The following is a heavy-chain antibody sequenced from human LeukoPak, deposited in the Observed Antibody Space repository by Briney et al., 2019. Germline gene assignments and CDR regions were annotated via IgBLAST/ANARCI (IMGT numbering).Heavy chain of an antibody. CDR1: GDSISSSSYY. V-gene: IGHV4-39*07. J-gene: IGHJ5*02. Sequence: PSETLSLTCTVSGDSISSSSYYWGWIRQPPGKGLEWIGGIYYSGSTYYNPSLKSRVTISVDTSKNQFSLKLSSVTAADTAVYYCARDQANFYPTVGWFDPWGQGTLVTVSS. D-gene: IGHD2/OR15-2a*01. CDR3: ARDQANFYPTVGWFDP. CDR2: IYYSGST.